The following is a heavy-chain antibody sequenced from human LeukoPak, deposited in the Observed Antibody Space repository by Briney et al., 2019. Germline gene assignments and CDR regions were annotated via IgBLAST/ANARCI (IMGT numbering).Heavy chain of an antibody. CDR2: MNPNSGNT. D-gene: IGHD6-13*01. CDR3: ARDRFRGIAAAGKEHYYYGMDV. J-gene: IGHJ6*02. CDR1: GYTFTSYD. V-gene: IGHV1-8*03. Sequence: ASVKVSCKASGYTFTSYDINWVRQATGQGLEWMGWMNPNSGNTGYAQKFQGRVTITRNTSISTAYMELSSLRSEDTAVYYCARDRFRGIAAAGKEHYYYGMDVWGQGTTVTVSS.